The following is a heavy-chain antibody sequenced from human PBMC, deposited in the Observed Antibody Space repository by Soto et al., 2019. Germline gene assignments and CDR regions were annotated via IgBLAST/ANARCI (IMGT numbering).Heavy chain of an antibody. CDR1: GGSISSSSYY. CDR3: ARQGYYGSGGFDP. J-gene: IGHJ5*02. Sequence: QLQLQESGPGLVKPSETLSLTCTVSGGSISSSSYYWGWIRQPPGKGLEWIGSIYYSGSTYYNPSLKSRVTISVDTSTNQFSLKLSSVTAADTAVYYCARQGYYGSGGFDPWGQGPLVTVSS. V-gene: IGHV4-39*01. CDR2: IYYSGST. D-gene: IGHD3-10*01.